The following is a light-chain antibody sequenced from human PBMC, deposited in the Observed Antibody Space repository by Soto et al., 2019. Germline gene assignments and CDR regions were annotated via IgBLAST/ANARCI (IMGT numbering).Light chain of an antibody. CDR3: SAFAGSNNLRV. J-gene: IGLJ1*01. CDR1: SSDVGGYNY. V-gene: IGLV2-8*01. CDR2: EVS. Sequence: QSALTQPPSASGSPGQSVTISCTGTSSDVGGYNYVSWYQQHPGKATKLMIYEVSKRPSGVPDRFSGSKSGNTASLTGSGLQAEDEADYYCSAFAGSNNLRVFGTGTKVTVL.